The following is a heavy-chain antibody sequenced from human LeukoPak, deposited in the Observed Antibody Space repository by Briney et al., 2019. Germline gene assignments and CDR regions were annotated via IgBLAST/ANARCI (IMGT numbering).Heavy chain of an antibody. CDR2: ISYDGRNK. J-gene: IGHJ4*02. V-gene: IGHV3-30-3*01. CDR3: ARDLSAAGRFDN. Sequence: GGSLRLSCAASGFTFSSYAMHWVRQAPGKGLEWVAVISYDGRNKYYADSVKGRFTISRDNSKNTLYLQMNSLRAEDTAVYFCARDLSAAGRFDNWGQGTLVTVSS. D-gene: IGHD6-13*01. CDR1: GFTFSSYA.